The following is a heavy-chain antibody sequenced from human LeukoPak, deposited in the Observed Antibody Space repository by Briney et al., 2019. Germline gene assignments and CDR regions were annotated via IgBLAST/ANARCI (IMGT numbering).Heavy chain of an antibody. J-gene: IGHJ4*02. CDR2: IYSGGST. CDR3: ARDPLAQDYDGDY. CDR1: GFTVSSNY. Sequence: PGGSLRLSCAASGFTVSSNYMSWVRQAPEKGLEGVSVIYSGGSTYYADSVKGRFTISRDNSKNTLYLQMNSLRAEDTAVYYCARDPLAQDYDGDYWGQGTLVTVSS. V-gene: IGHV3-66*02. D-gene: IGHD4-23*01.